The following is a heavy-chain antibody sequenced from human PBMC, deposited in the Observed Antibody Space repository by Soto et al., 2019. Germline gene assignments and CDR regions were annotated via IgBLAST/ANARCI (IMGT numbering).Heavy chain of an antibody. Sequence: QVQLQESGPGLVKPSGTLSLTCAVSGGSFTRNNWWTWVRQPPGQGLEWIGEIYRTGSTNYNPSLKSRVTISLDKSEKQISLKVTSLTAADTAVYYCASRDPGTSVDYWGQGTLVTVSS. CDR2: IYRTGST. CDR1: GGSFTRNNW. J-gene: IGHJ4*02. V-gene: IGHV4-4*02. CDR3: ASRDPGTSVDY. D-gene: IGHD1-7*01.